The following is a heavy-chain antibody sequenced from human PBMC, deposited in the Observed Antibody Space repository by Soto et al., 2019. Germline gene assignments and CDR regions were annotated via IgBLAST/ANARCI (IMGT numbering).Heavy chain of an antibody. CDR3: ARSGDYYYYGMDV. J-gene: IGHJ6*02. CDR2: IYYSGST. D-gene: IGHD3-10*01. Sequence: QVQLQESGPGLVKPSQTLSLTCTVSGGSISSGGYYWSWIRQHPGKGLEWIGYIYYSGSTYYNPSLKSRVTISVDTSKIQCSLKLSSVTAADTAVYDCARSGDYYYYGMDVWGQGTTVTVSS. CDR1: GGSISSGGYY. V-gene: IGHV4-31*03.